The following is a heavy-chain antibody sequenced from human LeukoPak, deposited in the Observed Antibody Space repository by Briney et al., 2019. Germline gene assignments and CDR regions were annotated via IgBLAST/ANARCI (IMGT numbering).Heavy chain of an antibody. CDR1: GGSVSSGSYY. CDR2: IYYSGST. J-gene: IGHJ6*04. CDR3: ARDKVAVGKYYYYGMDV. V-gene: IGHV4-61*01. Sequence: TSETLSLTCTVSGGSVSSGSYYWSWIRQPSGKGLEWIGYIYYSGSTNYNPSLKSRVTISVDTSKNQFSLKLSSVTAADTAVYYCARDKVAVGKYYYYGMDVWGKGTTVTVSS. D-gene: IGHD6-19*01.